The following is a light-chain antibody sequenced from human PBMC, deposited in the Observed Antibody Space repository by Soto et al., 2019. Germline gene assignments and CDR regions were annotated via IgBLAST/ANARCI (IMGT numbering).Light chain of an antibody. CDR2: GAS. V-gene: IGKV3-20*01. CDR3: QQYGDSIT. J-gene: IGKJ5*01. Sequence: PGKRCTLSCRDSQSLSTSLAWYQQKPGQSPRLLIYGASTRATGIPDRFSGSGSGTGFTLTISRLEPEDFAVYFCQQYGDSITLGQGTRLEN. CDR1: QSLSTS.